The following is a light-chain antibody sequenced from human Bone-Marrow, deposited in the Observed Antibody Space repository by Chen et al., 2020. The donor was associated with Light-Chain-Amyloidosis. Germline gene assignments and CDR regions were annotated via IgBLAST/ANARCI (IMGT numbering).Light chain of an antibody. CDR2: DDS. Sequence: SYVLTQPSSVEVAPGMTATIACGGNNIGSTSVHWYQQTPGQAPLLVVYDDSDRPSGIPERLSGSNSGNTATLTISRVEAGDEADYYCQVWDRSSDRPVFGGGTKLTVL. CDR3: QVWDRSSDRPV. V-gene: IGLV3-21*03. CDR1: NIGSTS. J-gene: IGLJ3*02.